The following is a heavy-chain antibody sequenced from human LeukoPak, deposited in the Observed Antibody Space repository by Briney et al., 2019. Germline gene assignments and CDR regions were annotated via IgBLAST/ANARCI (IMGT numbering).Heavy chain of an antibody. D-gene: IGHD3-22*01. CDR1: GFTFSSYS. J-gene: IGHJ3*02. Sequence: GGSLRLSCAASGFTFSSYSMNWVRQAPGKGLEWVSYISSSSSTIYYADSVKGRFTISRDNAKNSLYLQMNSLRDEDTAVYYCARDDYDTSGYYFAFDIWGQGAMVTVSS. CDR2: ISSSSSTI. CDR3: ARDDYDTSGYYFAFDI. V-gene: IGHV3-48*02.